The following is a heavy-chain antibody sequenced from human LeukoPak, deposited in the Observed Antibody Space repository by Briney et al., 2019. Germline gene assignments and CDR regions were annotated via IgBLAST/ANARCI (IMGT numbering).Heavy chain of an antibody. V-gene: IGHV3-23*01. D-gene: IGHD4-17*01. CDR2: ISGSGGST. Sequence: GGSLRLSCAASGLTFRSYVMNWVRQAPGKGLEGVSAISGSGGSTYYADSVKGRFIISRDNSKNTLYLQMNSLRAEDTAVYYCARADYGDYVYFDYWGQGTLVTVSS. CDR1: GLTFRSYV. CDR3: ARADYGDYVYFDY. J-gene: IGHJ4*02.